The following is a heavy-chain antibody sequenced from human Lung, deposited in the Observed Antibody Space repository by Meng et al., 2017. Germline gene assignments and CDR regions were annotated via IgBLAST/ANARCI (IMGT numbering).Heavy chain of an antibody. V-gene: IGHV3-15*01. D-gene: IGHD1-26*01. CDR3: STNYGRFYYGMDL. CDR2: VKSKDYGGTT. Sequence: GESLKISCAASGFTFNDAWVNWVRQAPGKGLEWVGRVKSKDYGGTTEYAAPVKGRFTVSREDSRNTLALQMNSLKSEDTAVYYCSTNYGRFYYGMDLWGRGTTVTVSS. CDR1: GFTFNDAW. J-gene: IGHJ6*02.